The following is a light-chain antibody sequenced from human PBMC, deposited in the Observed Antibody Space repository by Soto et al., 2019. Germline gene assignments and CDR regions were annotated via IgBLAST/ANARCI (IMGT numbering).Light chain of an antibody. CDR1: QSIAGSQ. J-gene: IGKJ5*01. CDR3: QQYGSSLIT. CDR2: LAS. V-gene: IGKV3-20*01. Sequence: EIVLTQSPNTLSLSPGERATLSCRASQSIAGSQLAWYQQKPGQAPRPLIYLASNRASGIPNRFSGSVSGTDVTLTISKLEPEDFAGFYCQQYGSSLITFGQGTRLYIK.